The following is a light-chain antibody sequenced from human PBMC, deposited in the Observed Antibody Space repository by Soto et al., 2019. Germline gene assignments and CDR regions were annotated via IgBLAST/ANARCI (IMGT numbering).Light chain of an antibody. CDR3: ATWDDSLNGAYV. J-gene: IGLJ1*01. V-gene: IGLV1-44*01. CDR1: SSNIGSNL. Sequence: QSVLTQPPSASGTPGQRVTISCSGSSSNIGSNLVTWYQHLPGTAPRLLIYANDQRPSGVPDRFSGSKSDTSASLAISALLSEDKADYYCATWDDSLNGAYVFGTGTKLTVL. CDR2: AND.